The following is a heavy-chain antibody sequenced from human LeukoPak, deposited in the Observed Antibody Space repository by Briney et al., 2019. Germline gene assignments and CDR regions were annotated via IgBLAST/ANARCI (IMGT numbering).Heavy chain of an antibody. Sequence: GGSLRLSCAASGFTLSSYAMSWVRQAPGKGLEWVSAISGSGGTTYYADSVKGRFTISRDNSKNTLYLQMNSLRAEDTAVYYCASQQLVLTPFDYWGQGTLVTVSS. CDR1: GFTLSSYA. D-gene: IGHD6-13*01. CDR2: ISGSGGTT. J-gene: IGHJ4*02. V-gene: IGHV3-23*01. CDR3: ASQQLVLTPFDY.